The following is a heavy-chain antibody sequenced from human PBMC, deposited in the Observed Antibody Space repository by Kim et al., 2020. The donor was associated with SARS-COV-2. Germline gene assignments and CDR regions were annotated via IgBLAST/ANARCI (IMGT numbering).Heavy chain of an antibody. CDR1: GGSLHSYH. CDR2: ISPSGSP. CDR3: AGGGEFSGILPGLWY. J-gene: IGHJ6*01. V-gene: IGHV4-4*08. D-gene: IGHD3-16*01. Sequence: SETLSLTCAVSGGSLHSYHWSWIRQAPGKGLEWVGYISPSGSPRYNPSLKSRITISLDTSKNAFYLHLDSLTAADTAVYYCAGGGEFSGILPGLWYWG.